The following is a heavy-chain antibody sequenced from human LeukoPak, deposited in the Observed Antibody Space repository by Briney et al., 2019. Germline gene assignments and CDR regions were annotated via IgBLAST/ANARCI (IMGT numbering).Heavy chain of an antibody. CDR1: GFTFSSYA. D-gene: IGHD3-22*01. CDR3: AKCNRYYYDSSGYSAADY. J-gene: IGHJ4*02. CDR2: ISGSGGST. V-gene: IGHV3-23*01. Sequence: GGSLRLSCAASGFTFSSYAMTWVRQAPGKGLEWASGISGSGGSTHYADSVKGRFTISRDNSKNTLYLQMNSLRAEDTAVYYCAKCNRYYYDSSGYSAADYWGQGTLVTVSS.